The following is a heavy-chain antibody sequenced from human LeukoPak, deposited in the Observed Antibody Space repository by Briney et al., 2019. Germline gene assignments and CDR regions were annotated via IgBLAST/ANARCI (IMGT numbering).Heavy chain of an antibody. CDR2: IYYSGST. V-gene: IGHV4-59*08. J-gene: IGHJ5*02. CDR3: ARNGKYSSSSRPYNWFDP. Sequence: SSETLSLTCTVSGGSISSYYWSWIRQPPGKELEYIGYIYYSGSTNYNPSLKSRVTISVDTSKNQFSLKLSSVTAADTAVYYCARNGKYSSSSRPYNWFDPWGQGTLVTVSS. D-gene: IGHD6-6*01. CDR1: GGSISSYY.